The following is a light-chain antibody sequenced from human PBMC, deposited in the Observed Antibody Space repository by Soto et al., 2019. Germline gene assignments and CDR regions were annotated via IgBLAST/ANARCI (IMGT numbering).Light chain of an antibody. Sequence: DIQMTQSPSSLSASVGDRVTITCRASQSISDYLNWYQQKPGRAPKVLIYAASNLQSGVPSRFSGSGSGTDFTLTIDSLQPGDFATYYCQQSFTTPWTFGQGTKVEIK. J-gene: IGKJ1*01. CDR1: QSISDY. CDR3: QQSFTTPWT. V-gene: IGKV1-39*01. CDR2: AAS.